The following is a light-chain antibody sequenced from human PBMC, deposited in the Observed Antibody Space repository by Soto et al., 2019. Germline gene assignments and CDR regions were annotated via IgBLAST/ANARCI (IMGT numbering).Light chain of an antibody. CDR3: QERSNWPSRYT. Sequence: EIWLTQSPATLSLSPGERVTLSCRASQNVDTYLAWYQQKTGQAPRLLIYDASNRATGIPARFSGSGSGTDFTLTISSLEPEDFALYYCQERSNWPSRYTFGQGTRLEIK. V-gene: IGKV3-11*01. CDR1: QNVDTY. CDR2: DAS. J-gene: IGKJ2*01.